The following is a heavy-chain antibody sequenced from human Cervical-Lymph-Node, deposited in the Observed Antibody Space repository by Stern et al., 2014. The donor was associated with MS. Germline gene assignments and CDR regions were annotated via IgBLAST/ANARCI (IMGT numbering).Heavy chain of an antibody. Sequence: QMQLVQSGAEVKKPGASVTVSCRTSGYTFIDYYIHWVRQAPGQGLEWMGIINLSDGATTYAQKVQGRVTMTRDTSTNTAYMQLGSLTSEDTAVFFCAREGADNDAFDVWGQGTMVTVSS. CDR3: AREGADNDAFDV. CDR2: INLSDGAT. J-gene: IGHJ3*01. CDR1: GYTFIDYY. V-gene: IGHV1-46*03. D-gene: IGHD1-26*01.